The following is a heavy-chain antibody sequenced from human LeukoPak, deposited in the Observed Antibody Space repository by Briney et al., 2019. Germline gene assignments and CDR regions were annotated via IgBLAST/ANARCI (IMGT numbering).Heavy chain of an antibody. V-gene: IGHV3-11*04. Sequence: GGSLRLSCAAFGFTVSVNYMNWVRQAPGKGLEWVSYISSSGTTISYAQSVKGRFTITRDNAQNSLTLHMNTLRADDTAVYYCAKDGGTHFDHWGQGTLVTVSS. CDR3: AKDGGTHFDH. D-gene: IGHD1-26*01. CDR2: ISSSGTTI. CDR1: GFTVSVNY. J-gene: IGHJ4*02.